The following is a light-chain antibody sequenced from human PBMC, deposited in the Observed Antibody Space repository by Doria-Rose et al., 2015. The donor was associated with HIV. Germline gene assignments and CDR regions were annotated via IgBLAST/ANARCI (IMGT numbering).Light chain of an antibody. V-gene: IGKV3-20*01. J-gene: IGKJ1*01. CDR1: RSFSSTY. CDR2: DGS. Sequence: EIVLTQSPGTLSLSPGERATLSRRASRSFSSTYLAWYQQKPGQAPSLLIYDGSTRATGIPDRFSASGSGTDFTLTIDRLEPEDFALYYCHQYGTSWTFGQGTKVEI. CDR3: HQYGTSWT.